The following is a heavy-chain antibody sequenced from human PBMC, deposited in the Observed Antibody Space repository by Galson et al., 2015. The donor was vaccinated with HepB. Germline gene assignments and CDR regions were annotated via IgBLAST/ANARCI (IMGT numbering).Heavy chain of an antibody. CDR3: ARDRGPYSNYPLNDAFDI. CDR2: IIPIFGTA. V-gene: IGHV1-69*01. D-gene: IGHD4-11*01. J-gene: IGHJ3*02. CDR1: GGTFSSYA. Sequence: VKVSCKASGGTFSSYAISWVRQAPGQGLEWMGGIIPIFGTANYAQKFQGRVTITADESTSTAYMELSSLRSEDTAVYYCARDRGPYSNYPLNDAFDIWGQGTMVTVSS.